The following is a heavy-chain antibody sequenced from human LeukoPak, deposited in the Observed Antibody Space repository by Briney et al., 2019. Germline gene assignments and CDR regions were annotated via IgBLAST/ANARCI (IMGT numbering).Heavy chain of an antibody. CDR2: ISAYNGNT. V-gene: IGHV1-18*01. J-gene: IGHJ4*02. CDR3: ARDGTYYDFWSGYQPGGFFDY. D-gene: IGHD3-3*01. Sequence: ASVKVSCTASGYTFTSYGISWVRQAPGQGLEWMGWISAYNGNTNYAQKLQGRVTMTTDTSTSTAYMELRSLRSDDTAVYYCARDGTYYDFWSGYQPGGFFDYWGQGTLVTVSS. CDR1: GYTFTSYG.